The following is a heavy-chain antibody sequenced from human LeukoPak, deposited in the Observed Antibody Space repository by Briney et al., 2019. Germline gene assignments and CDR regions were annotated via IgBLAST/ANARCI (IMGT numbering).Heavy chain of an antibody. V-gene: IGHV3-30*02. CDR2: IRYDGSNT. CDR3: ARHDSGTGDYRALDY. Sequence: PGGSLRLSCAASGFTLRSYGMHWVRQTPGKGLEWVAFIRYDGSNTHYAESVKGRFTISRDNSKNTLYLQIHSLRADDTALYYCARHDSGTGDYRALDYWGQGSLVTVSS. D-gene: IGHD3-10*01. CDR1: GFTLRSYG. J-gene: IGHJ4*02.